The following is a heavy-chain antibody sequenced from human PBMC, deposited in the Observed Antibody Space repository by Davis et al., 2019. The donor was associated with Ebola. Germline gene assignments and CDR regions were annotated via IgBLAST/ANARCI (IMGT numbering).Heavy chain of an antibody. CDR1: GGSISSYY. J-gene: IGHJ4*02. CDR2: IYYSGST. D-gene: IGHD3-3*01. Sequence: SETLSLTCTVSGGSISSYYWSCIRQPPGKGLEWIGYIYYSGSTNYNPSLKSRVTISVDTSKNQFSLKLSSVTAADTAVYYCARAAVIFGVVIDYWGQGTLVTVSS. CDR3: ARAAVIFGVVIDY. V-gene: IGHV4-59*08.